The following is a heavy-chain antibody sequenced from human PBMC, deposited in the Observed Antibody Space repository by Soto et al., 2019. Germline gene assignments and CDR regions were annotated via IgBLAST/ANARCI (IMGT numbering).Heavy chain of an antibody. CDR3: AKFPPGYNYVYFYFDY. CDR1: GFTFSSYW. CDR2: ISGGGGST. Sequence: PGGSLRLSCAASGFTFSSYWMHWVRQAPGKGLEWVSAISGGGGSTYYADSVKGRFTISRDNSKNTLYLQMNSLRAEDTAVYYCAKFPPGYNYVYFYFDYWGQGTLVTVSS. D-gene: IGHD5-18*01. V-gene: IGHV3-23*01. J-gene: IGHJ4*02.